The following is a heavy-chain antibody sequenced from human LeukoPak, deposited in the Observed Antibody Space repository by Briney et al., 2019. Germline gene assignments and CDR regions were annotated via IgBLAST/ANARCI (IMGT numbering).Heavy chain of an antibody. V-gene: IGHV4-59*03. J-gene: IGHJ4*02. CDR3: VAGRWRQQLY. Sequence: PSETLCHTCTVSGGSISSYYWTWIRQAPGKGLEWIGSVYNNGNTNYNPPQKSRFTVSVDTSKNQFSLRLGSVAAADTAVYYCVAGRWRQQLYWGQGALGIVSS. CDR1: GGSISSYY. CDR2: VYNNGNT. D-gene: IGHD5-24*01.